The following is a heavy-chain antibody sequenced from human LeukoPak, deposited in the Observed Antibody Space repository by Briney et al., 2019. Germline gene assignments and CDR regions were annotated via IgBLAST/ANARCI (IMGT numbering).Heavy chain of an antibody. CDR1: GGSINSTSYY. J-gene: IGHJ3*02. D-gene: IGHD1-14*01. Sequence: PSETLSLTCTVSGGSINSTSYYWGWIRQPPGKGLEWIGSIYYSGNTYYNPSLKSRVTISVDTSKKQFSLKLRSVTAADTAVYYCARHEWGITNAFDIWGQGTMVTVSS. CDR2: IYYSGNT. V-gene: IGHV4-39*01. CDR3: ARHEWGITNAFDI.